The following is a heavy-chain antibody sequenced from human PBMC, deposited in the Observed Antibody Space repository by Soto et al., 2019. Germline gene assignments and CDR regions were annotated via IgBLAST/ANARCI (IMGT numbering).Heavy chain of an antibody. J-gene: IGHJ4*02. D-gene: IGHD5-18*01. CDR1: GFTFSSYA. CDR3: AKDLGRGYSYGYDY. CDR2: TSGSGGST. V-gene: IGHV3-23*01. Sequence: GGSLRLSCAASGFTFSSYAMSWVRQAPGKGLEWVSATSGSGGSTYYADSVKGRFTISRDNSKNTLYLQMNSLRAEDTAVYYCAKDLGRGYSYGYDYWGQGTLVTVSS.